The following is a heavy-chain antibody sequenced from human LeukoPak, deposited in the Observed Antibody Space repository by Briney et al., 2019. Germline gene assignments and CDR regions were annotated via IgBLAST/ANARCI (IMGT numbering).Heavy chain of an antibody. CDR3: ASLKGLFDYFDC. CDR2: LYNAGST. J-gene: IGHJ4*02. D-gene: IGHD3-22*01. V-gene: IGHV3-53*01. CDR1: GLSLSKSH. Sequence: GGSLRLSCVGSGLSLSKSHMHWVRQAPGKGLEWVSVLYNAGSTYYADSVKGRFTISRDNSKNTLYLQMYSLRAEDTAVYYCASLKGLFDYFDCWGQGTLVTVSS.